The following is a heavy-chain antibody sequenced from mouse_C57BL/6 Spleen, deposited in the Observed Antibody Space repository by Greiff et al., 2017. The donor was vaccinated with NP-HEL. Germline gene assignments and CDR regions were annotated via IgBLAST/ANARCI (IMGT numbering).Heavy chain of an antibody. Sequence: QVQLQQPGAELVKPGASAKLSCKASGYTFTSYWMQWVKQRPGQGLEWIGEIDPSDSYTNYNQKFKGKATLTVDTSSSTAYMQLSSLTSEDSAVYYCARLYGSSSAWFAYWGQGTLVTVSA. CDR3: ARLYGSSSAWFAY. CDR2: IDPSDSYT. V-gene: IGHV1-50*01. J-gene: IGHJ3*01. D-gene: IGHD1-1*01. CDR1: GYTFTSYW.